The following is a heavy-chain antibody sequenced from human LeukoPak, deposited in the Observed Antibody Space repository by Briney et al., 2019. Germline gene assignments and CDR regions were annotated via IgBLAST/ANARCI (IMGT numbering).Heavy chain of an antibody. J-gene: IGHJ3*02. CDR2: IKQDGSEK. Sequence: PGGSLRLSCAASGFTFSGYWMSWVRQAPGKGLGWVANIKQDGSEKYYVDSVKGRFTISRDKAKNSLFLQMNSLRAEDTAVYYCARDWQWQQLDGDAFDIWGQGTMVTVSS. CDR3: ARDWQWQQLDGDAFDI. V-gene: IGHV3-7*04. CDR1: GFTFSGYW. D-gene: IGHD6-13*01.